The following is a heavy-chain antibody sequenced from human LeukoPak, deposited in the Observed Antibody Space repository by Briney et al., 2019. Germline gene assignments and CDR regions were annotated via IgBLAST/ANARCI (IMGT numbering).Heavy chain of an antibody. V-gene: IGHV5-51*01. CDR3: ARHYYGSGSYYPTYDI. J-gene: IGHJ3*02. D-gene: IGHD3-10*01. Sequence: GGSLQISCKGSGSSFTSYWIGWGRQMPGKGLEWMGIIYPGDSDTRYSPSFQGQVTISADKSISTAYLQWSSLKASDTAMYYCARHYYGSGSYYPTYDIWGQGTMVTVSS. CDR2: IYPGDSDT. CDR1: GSSFTSYW.